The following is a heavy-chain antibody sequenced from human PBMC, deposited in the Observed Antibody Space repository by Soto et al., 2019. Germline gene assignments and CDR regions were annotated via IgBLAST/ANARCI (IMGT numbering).Heavy chain of an antibody. CDR3: ARDLHFSSTNYFDF. D-gene: IGHD3-3*02. Sequence: PGGSLRLSCTASGFLFTDYYMSWIRQPPGKGLEWLAYIDGSSDYTNSADSVKGRFTISRDNAKNSVFLQMNNLRADDTAVYYCARDLHFSSTNYFDFWGRGTLVTVSS. V-gene: IGHV3-11*06. CDR2: IDGSSDYT. CDR1: GFLFTDYY. J-gene: IGHJ4*02.